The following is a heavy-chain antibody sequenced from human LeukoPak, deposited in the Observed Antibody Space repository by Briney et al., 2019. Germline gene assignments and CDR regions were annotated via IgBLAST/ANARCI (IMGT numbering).Heavy chain of an antibody. CDR2: FYYSGST. CDR1: GGSICSRGDY. V-gene: IGHV4-31*03. Sequence: SETLSLTCTVSGGSICSRGDYSSWIRQHPGKGLEWIGYFYYSGSTYYTPSLKRRLSISVNTPMHQFAVMLSSRTAADTAVYYCARRGGGPGFDPWGQETLLTVSS. J-gene: IGHJ5*02. CDR3: ARRGGGPGFDP. D-gene: IGHD3-10*01.